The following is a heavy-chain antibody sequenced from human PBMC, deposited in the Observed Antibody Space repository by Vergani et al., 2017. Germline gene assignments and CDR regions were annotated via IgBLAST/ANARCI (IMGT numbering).Heavy chain of an antibody. J-gene: IGHJ6*02. CDR1: GYSFTSYW. Sequence: EVQLVQSGAEVKKPGESLKISCKGSGYSFTSYWIGWVRQMPGKGLEWMGIIYPGDSDTRYSTSFQGQVTISADKSISTAYLQWSSLKASDTAMYYWARQVTMVRGVIGGMDVWGQGTTVTVSS. CDR3: ARQVTMVRGVIGGMDV. V-gene: IGHV5-51*01. CDR2: IYPGDSDT. D-gene: IGHD3-10*01.